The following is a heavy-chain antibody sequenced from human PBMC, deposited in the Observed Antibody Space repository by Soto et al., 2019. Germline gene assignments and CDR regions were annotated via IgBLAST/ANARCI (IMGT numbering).Heavy chain of an antibody. V-gene: IGHV3-23*01. J-gene: IGHJ4*02. CDR3: AKEYYSDSSFDS. D-gene: IGHD3-22*01. CDR2: ISGSGGET. CDR1: GIIFSNYA. Sequence: GGSLRLSCATSGIIFSNYALSWVRQAPGKGLEWVSCISGSGGETYYADSVKGRFTISRDNSKNRLYLQMNSLRAEDTAIYYCAKEYYSDSSFDSWGQGTLVTVSS.